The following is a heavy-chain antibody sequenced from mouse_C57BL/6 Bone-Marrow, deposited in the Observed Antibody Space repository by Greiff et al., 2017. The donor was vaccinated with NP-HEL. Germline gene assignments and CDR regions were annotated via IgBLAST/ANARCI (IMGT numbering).Heavy chain of an antibody. CDR3: AREGNYVAMDY. V-gene: IGHV1-63*01. D-gene: IGHD2-1*01. CDR1: GYTFTNYW. J-gene: IGHJ4*01. Sequence: VQLQQSGAELVRPGTSVKMSCKASGYTFTNYWIGWAKQRPGHGLEWIGDIYPGGGYTNYNEKFKGKATLTADKSSSTAYMQFRSLTSEDSAIYYCAREGNYVAMDYWGQGTSVTVSS. CDR2: IYPGGGYT.